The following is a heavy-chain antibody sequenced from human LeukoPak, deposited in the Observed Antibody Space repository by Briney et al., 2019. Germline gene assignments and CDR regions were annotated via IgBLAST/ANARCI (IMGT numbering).Heavy chain of an antibody. Sequence: ASVKVSCKASGYTFTSYYMHWVRQAPGQGLEWMGIINPSGGSTSYAQKFQGRVTMTRDTSTSTVYMELSSLRSEDTAAYYCARAYQPHSSGYPGVDYWGQGTLVTVSS. CDR1: GYTFTSYY. CDR2: INPSGGST. V-gene: IGHV1-46*01. D-gene: IGHD3-22*01. J-gene: IGHJ4*02. CDR3: ARAYQPHSSGYPGVDY.